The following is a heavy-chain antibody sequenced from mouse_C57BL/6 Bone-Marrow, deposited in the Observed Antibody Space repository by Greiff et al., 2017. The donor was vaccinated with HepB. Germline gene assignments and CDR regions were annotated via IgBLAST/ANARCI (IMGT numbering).Heavy chain of an antibody. CDR1: GYSITSGYY. Sequence: DVQLVESGPGLVKPSQSLSLTCSVTGYSITSGYYWNWIRQFPGNKLEWMGYISYEGSNNYNPSLKNRISITSDTSKKQFFLKLNSVTTEDTATYYCARGFCAWCAHWGQETLVTVSA. CDR3: ARGFCAWCAH. V-gene: IGHV3-6*01. CDR2: ISYEGSN. J-gene: IGHJ3*01.